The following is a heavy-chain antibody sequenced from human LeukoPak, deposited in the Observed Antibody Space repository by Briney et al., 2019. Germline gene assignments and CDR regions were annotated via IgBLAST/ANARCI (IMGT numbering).Heavy chain of an antibody. CDR1: GGSISSGSYY. CDR2: IYTSGST. CDR3: ARAGGVNYDFWSGYYGY. V-gene: IGHV4-61*02. J-gene: IGHJ4*02. D-gene: IGHD3-3*01. Sequence: SQTLSLTCTVSGGSISSGSYYWSWIRQPAGKGLEWIGRIYTSGSTNYNPSLKSRVTISVDTSKNQFFLKLSSVTAADTAVYYCARAGGVNYDFWSGYYGYWGQGTLVTVSS.